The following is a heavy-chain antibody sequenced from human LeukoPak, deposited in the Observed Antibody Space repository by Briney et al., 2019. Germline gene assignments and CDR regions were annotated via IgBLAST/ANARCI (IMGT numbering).Heavy chain of an antibody. Sequence: ASVKVSCKASGYTFTSYDINWVRQATGQGLEWMGWMNPNSGNTGYAQKFQGRVTMTRNTSISTAYMELSRLRSDDTAVYYCASKYYDSSGYYVFAFDIWGQGTMVTVSS. CDR2: MNPNSGNT. J-gene: IGHJ3*02. V-gene: IGHV1-8*01. CDR3: ASKYYDSSGYYVFAFDI. CDR1: GYTFTSYD. D-gene: IGHD3-22*01.